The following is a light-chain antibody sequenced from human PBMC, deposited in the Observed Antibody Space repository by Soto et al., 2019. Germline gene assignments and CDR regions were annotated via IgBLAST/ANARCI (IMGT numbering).Light chain of an antibody. V-gene: IGKV3-15*01. CDR1: QSVSSN. J-gene: IGKJ2*01. Sequence: EIVMTQSPATLSVSPGERATLSCRASQSVSSNLAWYQQKPGQPPRLLIYGASTRATGIPARCSGSGSGTEFTLTIDSLQSEDVAVYYCQQYDYWPPYTFGQGTKLEIK. CDR3: QQYDYWPPYT. CDR2: GAS.